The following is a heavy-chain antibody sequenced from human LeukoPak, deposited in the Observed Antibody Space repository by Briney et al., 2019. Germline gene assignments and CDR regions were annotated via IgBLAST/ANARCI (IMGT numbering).Heavy chain of an antibody. CDR1: RYSFTNYW. V-gene: IGHV5-51*01. D-gene: IGHD6-13*01. CDR3: ARLSSSRWFFDY. J-gene: IGHJ4*02. CDR2: IYPGDSDS. Sequence: GESLKISCKGSRYSFTNYWIGWVRQVPGKGLEGVAIIYPGDSDSRYSPSFQGPVISADKSISTAFLQWSSLKASDNGMYYCARLSSSRWFFDYWGQGTLVTVSS.